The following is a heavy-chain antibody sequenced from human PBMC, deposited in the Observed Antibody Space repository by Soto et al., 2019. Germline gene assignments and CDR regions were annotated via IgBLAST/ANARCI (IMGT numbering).Heavy chain of an antibody. Sequence: SETLSLTCTVSGGSISSGGYYWCWIRQHPGKGLEWIGYIYYSGSTYYNPSLKSRVTISVDTSKNQFSLKLSSVTAADTAVYYCAASCVGCGGFNYYGMDVWGQGTTVT. D-gene: IGHD2-21*01. V-gene: IGHV4-31*03. J-gene: IGHJ6*02. CDR2: IYYSGST. CDR3: AASCVGCGGFNYYGMDV. CDR1: GGSISSGGYY.